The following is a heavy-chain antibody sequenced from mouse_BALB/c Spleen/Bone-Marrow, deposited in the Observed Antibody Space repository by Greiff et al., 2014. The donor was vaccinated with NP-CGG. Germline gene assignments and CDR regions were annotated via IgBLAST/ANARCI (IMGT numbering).Heavy chain of an antibody. CDR3: AKLNWVYAMDY. CDR1: GFSLTDYG. V-gene: IGHV2-6-5*01. D-gene: IGHD4-1*02. CDR2: IWGDGST. Sequence: QVQLKESGPGLVAPSQSLSITCTVSGFSLTDYGVTWIRQPPGKGLEWLGIIWGDGSTFYNSSLRSRLNVSKDNSKSQVFLKMNSLQADDTAMYYCAKLNWVYAMDYWGQGTSVTVSS. J-gene: IGHJ4*01.